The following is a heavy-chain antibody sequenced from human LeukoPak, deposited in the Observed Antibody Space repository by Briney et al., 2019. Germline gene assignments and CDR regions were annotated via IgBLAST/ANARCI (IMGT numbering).Heavy chain of an antibody. CDR2: IIPIFGTA. J-gene: IGHJ4*02. CDR1: GGTFSRYA. V-gene: IGHV1-69*01. Sequence: ASVKVSCKASGGTFSRYAISWVRQAPGQGLEWMGGIIPIFGTANYAQKFQGRVTITADESTSTAYMELSSLRSEDTAVYYCARGFGELLPFDYWGQGTLVTVSS. D-gene: IGHD3-10*01. CDR3: ARGFGELLPFDY.